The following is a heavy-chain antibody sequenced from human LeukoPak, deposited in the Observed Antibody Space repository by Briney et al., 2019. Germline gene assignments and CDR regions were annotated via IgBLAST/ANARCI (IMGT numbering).Heavy chain of an antibody. Sequence: GGSLRLSCAASGLTFSSYAMSWVRQAPGKGLEWVSAISGSGGSTYYADSVKGRLTISRDNSKNTLYLQMNSLRAEDTAVYYCAKGNALVPYGYILGSYRYDAFDIWGQGAMVTVSS. CDR2: ISGSGGST. CDR3: AKGNALVPYGYILGSYRYDAFDI. J-gene: IGHJ3*02. D-gene: IGHD3-16*02. V-gene: IGHV3-23*01. CDR1: GLTFSSYA.